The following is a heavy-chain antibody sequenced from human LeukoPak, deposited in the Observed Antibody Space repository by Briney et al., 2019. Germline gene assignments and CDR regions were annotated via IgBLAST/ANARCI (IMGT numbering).Heavy chain of an antibody. Sequence: PGGSLRLSCAASGFTFSSYAMSWVRQARGKGLEWVSAISGSGGSTYYADSVKGRFTISRDNSKNTLYLQMNSLRAEDTAVYYCAKDPTMVRGAPYNWFDPWGQGTLVTVSS. D-gene: IGHD3-10*01. CDR2: ISGSGGST. CDR1: GFTFSSYA. V-gene: IGHV3-23*01. CDR3: AKDPTMVRGAPYNWFDP. J-gene: IGHJ5*02.